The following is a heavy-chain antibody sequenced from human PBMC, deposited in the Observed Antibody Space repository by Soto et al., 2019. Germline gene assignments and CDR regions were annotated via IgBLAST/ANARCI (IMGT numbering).Heavy chain of an antibody. CDR1: GCSLTSYW. J-gene: IGHJ3*02. V-gene: IGHV5-51*07. CDR3: ARQLGSSSSRAFDI. CDR2: IYPGDSGT. Sequence: MSSGKGSGCSLTSYWIGWLHQMTGKGLEWMGIIYPGDSGTRYSPSLQGQVTISADKSISTAYLQWSSLKASDTAMYYCARQLGSSSSRAFDIWGQGTMVTVSS. D-gene: IGHD6-6*01.